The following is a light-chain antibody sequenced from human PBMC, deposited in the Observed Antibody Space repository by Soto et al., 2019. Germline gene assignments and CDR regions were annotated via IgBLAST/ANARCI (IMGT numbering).Light chain of an antibody. CDR3: GTWDSSLSSMV. V-gene: IGLV1-51*01. J-gene: IGLJ2*01. CDR2: DNN. CDR1: STNIGNNY. Sequence: QSVLTQPPSVSGAPGQTITISCSGSSTNIGNNYVSSYQQLPRTAPTLLIYDNNERPSGLPYRFSGSKSGTSATLGLTGLQAGDEADYYCGTWDSSLSSMVFGGGTKLTVL.